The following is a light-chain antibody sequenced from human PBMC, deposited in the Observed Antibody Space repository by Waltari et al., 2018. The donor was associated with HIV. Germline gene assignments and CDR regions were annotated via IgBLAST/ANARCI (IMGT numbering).Light chain of an antibody. CDR2: STN. CDR1: SGSVSTSYY. CDR3: VLYMGSGISV. Sequence: QTVVTQEPSFSVSPGGTVTLPCGLSSGSVSTSYYPSWYQQTPGQAPRTLIYSTNTRSSGVPDRFSGSILGNKAALTITGAQADDESDYYCVLYMGSGISVLGGGTQLTVL. J-gene: IGLJ7*01. V-gene: IGLV8-61*01.